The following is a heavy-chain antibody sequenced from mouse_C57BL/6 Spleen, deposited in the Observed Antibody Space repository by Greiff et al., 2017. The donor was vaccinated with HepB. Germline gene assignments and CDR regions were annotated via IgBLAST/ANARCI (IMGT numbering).Heavy chain of an antibody. J-gene: IGHJ4*01. CDR3: AGGSSVYAMDY. D-gene: IGHD1-1*01. Sequence: EVKLVESGGDLVKPGVSLKLSCAASGFTFSSYGMSWVRQTPDKRLEWVATISSGGSYTYYPDSVKGRFTISRDNAKNTLYLQMSSLKSEDTAMYYCAGGSSVYAMDYWGQGTSVTVSS. CDR1: GFTFSSYG. CDR2: ISSGGSYT. V-gene: IGHV5-6*01.